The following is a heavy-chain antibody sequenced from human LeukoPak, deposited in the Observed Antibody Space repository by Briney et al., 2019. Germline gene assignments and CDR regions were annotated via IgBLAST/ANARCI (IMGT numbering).Heavy chain of an antibody. Sequence: SETLSLTCTVSGGSISSYYWSWIRQPPGKGLEWIGYIYYSGTTNYNPSLKSRVTISVDTSKTQFSLKLSSVTAADTAVYYCARGVYIAAAQYGYWGQGTLVTVSS. CDR3: ARGVYIAAAQYGY. D-gene: IGHD6-13*01. J-gene: IGHJ4*02. CDR2: IYYSGTT. CDR1: GGSISSYY. V-gene: IGHV4-59*01.